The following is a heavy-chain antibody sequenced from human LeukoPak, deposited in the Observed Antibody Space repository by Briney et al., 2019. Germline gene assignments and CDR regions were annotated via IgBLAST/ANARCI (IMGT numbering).Heavy chain of an antibody. CDR1: GYTFTGYY. CDR2: IIPIFGTA. CDR3: ARGNFYDNKGYSPELRY. D-gene: IGHD3-10*01. J-gene: IGHJ4*02. Sequence: SVKVSCKASGYTFTGYYMHWVRQAPGQGLEWMGGIIPIFGTANYAQKFQGRVTITADESTSTAYMELSRLTSDDTAVYYCARGNFYDNKGYSPELRYWGQGTLVTVSS. V-gene: IGHV1-69*13.